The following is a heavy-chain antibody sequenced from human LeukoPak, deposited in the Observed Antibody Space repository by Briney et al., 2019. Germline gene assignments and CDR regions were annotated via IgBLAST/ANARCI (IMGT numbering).Heavy chain of an antibody. CDR3: ARDDPPGPYSGYGFDP. CDR1: GDSVSTNSAA. V-gene: IGHV6-1*01. Sequence: SQTLSLTCAISGDSVSTNSAAWNWIRQSPSRGLEWLGRTYYKSKWYNDYAESVKRRIFINPDTSKNQFSLQLNSVTPEDTAVYYCARDDPPGPYSGYGFDPWGQGTLVTVSS. D-gene: IGHD5-12*01. CDR2: TYYKSKWYN. J-gene: IGHJ5*02.